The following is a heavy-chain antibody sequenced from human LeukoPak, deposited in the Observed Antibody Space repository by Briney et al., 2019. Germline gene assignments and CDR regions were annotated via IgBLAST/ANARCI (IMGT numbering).Heavy chain of an antibody. CDR2: INPRRGST. CDR3: TREGAAEAKNFDY. CDR1: GYTFTNYL. V-gene: IGHV1-46*01. J-gene: IGHJ4*02. D-gene: IGHD6-13*01. Sequence: GASVKVSCKTSGYTFTNYLIHWVRQAPGLGHEWMGIINPRRGSTRYAQKFQDRVVVTRDTSTSTVYMELSSLRSDDTAVYYCTREGAAEAKNFDYWGQGTLATVSS.